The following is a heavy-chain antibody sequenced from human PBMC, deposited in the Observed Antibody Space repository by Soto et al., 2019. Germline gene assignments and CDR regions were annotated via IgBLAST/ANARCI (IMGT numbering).Heavy chain of an antibody. D-gene: IGHD6-13*01. V-gene: IGHV3-23*01. CDR1: GFTFSSYA. CDR3: VTPPVFRYVAAAEYYFNF. Sequence: GSLRLSCAASGFTFSSYAMSWVRQAPGKGLEWVSGISGSDGSTNYGDSVKGRFTISRDSSKNMLFLQLNSLRAEDTAVYYCVTPPVFRYVAAAEYYFNFWGKGTLVTVSS. CDR2: ISGSDGST. J-gene: IGHJ4*02.